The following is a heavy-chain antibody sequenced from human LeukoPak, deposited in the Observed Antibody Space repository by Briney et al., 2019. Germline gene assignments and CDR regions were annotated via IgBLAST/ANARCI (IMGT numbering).Heavy chain of an antibody. CDR3: ARNFDYYGSGTYNDW. J-gene: IGHJ4*02. CDR1: GFIFSDYS. D-gene: IGHD3-10*01. CDR2: IDSTSTYV. V-gene: IGHV3-21*01. Sequence: GGSLRLSCAASGFIFSDYSMNWVRQTPGKRLEWVSSIDSTSTYVYYVDSVKGRFPVSRDNAKRSLYLQMNSLSAEDTAIYYCARNFDYYGSGTYNDWWGQGTLVTVSS.